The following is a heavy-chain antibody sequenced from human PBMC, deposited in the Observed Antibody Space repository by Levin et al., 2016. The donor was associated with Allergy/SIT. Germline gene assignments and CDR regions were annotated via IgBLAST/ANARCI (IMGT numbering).Heavy chain of an antibody. J-gene: IGHJ5*02. CDR1: GGTFGSFA. V-gene: IGHV1-69*13. CDR2: IIPIFGTP. CDR3: ARHINMGYNYGGSSS. D-gene: IGHD5-18*01. Sequence: SVKVSCKSSGGTFGSFAITWVRQAPGQGLEWMGGIIPIFGTPDYAQEFQGRVTISADESTSTAYMELSSLRSEDTAVYYCARHINMGYNYGGSSSWGQGTLVTVSS.